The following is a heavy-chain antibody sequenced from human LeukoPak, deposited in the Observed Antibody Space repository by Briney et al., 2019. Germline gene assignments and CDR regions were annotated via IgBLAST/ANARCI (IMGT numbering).Heavy chain of an antibody. D-gene: IGHD3-10*01. J-gene: IGHJ3*02. CDR2: INSDSNYI. CDR1: RDTFSRYT. V-gene: IGHV3-21*01. Sequence: SGGSLRLSCAPSRDTFSRYTMNWVRQAPGKGLEWVSSINSDSNYIYYADSVQGRFTISRDNAKNSLYLQMNSLRAEDTAVYDCAVADYYRSVDAFDIWGQGTKVTVSS. CDR3: AVADYYRSVDAFDI.